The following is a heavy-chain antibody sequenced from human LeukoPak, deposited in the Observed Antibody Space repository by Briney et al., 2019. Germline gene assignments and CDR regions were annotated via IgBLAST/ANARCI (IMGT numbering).Heavy chain of an antibody. J-gene: IGHJ4*02. CDR2: ISSSSSYI. CDR3: MAESSSPWEGY. Sequence: GGSLRLSCAASGFTFSSYSMNWVRQAPGKGLEWVSSISSSSSYIYYADSVKGRFTISRDNAKNSLYLRMNSLRAEDTAVYYCMAESSSPWEGYWGQGTLVTVSS. D-gene: IGHD6-6*01. V-gene: IGHV3-21*01. CDR1: GFTFSSYS.